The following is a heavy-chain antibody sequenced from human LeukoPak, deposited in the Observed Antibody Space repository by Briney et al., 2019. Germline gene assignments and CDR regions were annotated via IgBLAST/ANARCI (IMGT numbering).Heavy chain of an antibody. J-gene: IGHJ6*04. CDR2: ISYDGNLK. Sequence: PGRSLRLSCAASGVTFSSYAMRWVRQAPGKGLEWVAVISYDGNLKYYADSVRGRFTISRDNSKNTLYVQMNSLRAEDTAVYYCARELLWFGELEGDYGMDVWGKGTTVIVSS. CDR3: ARELLWFGELEGDYGMDV. D-gene: IGHD3-10*01. V-gene: IGHV3-30*04. CDR1: GVTFSSYA.